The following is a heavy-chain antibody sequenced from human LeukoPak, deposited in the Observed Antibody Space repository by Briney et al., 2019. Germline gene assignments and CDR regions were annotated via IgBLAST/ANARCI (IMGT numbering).Heavy chain of an antibody. Sequence: ASVKVSCKASGYTFTSYDINWVRQATGQGLERMGWMNPNSGNTGYAQKFQGRVTMTRNTSISTAYMELSSLRSEDTAVYYCARGDRVVVTAISYYFDYWGQGTLVTVSS. CDR1: GYTFTSYD. J-gene: IGHJ4*02. CDR2: MNPNSGNT. CDR3: ARGDRVVVTAISYYFDY. V-gene: IGHV1-8*01. D-gene: IGHD2-21*02.